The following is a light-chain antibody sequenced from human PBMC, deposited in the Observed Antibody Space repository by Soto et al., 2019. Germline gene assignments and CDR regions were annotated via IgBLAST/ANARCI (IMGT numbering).Light chain of an antibody. CDR2: AAS. J-gene: IGKJ5*01. CDR3: QQLNSYPIT. Sequence: DIQMTQSPSSLSASVGDRVTITCRASQSINKYINWYQQKPGKAPNLLIYAASTLQSGVPSRFSGSGSGTDFTLTISSLQPEDFATYYCQQLNSYPITFGQGTRLEIK. V-gene: IGKV1-9*01. CDR1: QSINKY.